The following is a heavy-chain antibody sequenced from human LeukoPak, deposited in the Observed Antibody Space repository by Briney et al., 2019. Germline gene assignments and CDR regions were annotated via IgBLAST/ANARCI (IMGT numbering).Heavy chain of an antibody. Sequence: SETLSLTCTVSGGSISSGGYYWSWIRQPPGKGLEWIAHIHYSGNTNYNPSLTSRVTISIDTSKNQFSLKLNSVTAADTAVYYCAREETGEFDYWGQGTLVTVSS. CDR3: AREETGEFDY. J-gene: IGHJ4*02. V-gene: IGHV4-61*08. D-gene: IGHD1-26*01. CDR2: IHYSGNT. CDR1: GGSISSGGYY.